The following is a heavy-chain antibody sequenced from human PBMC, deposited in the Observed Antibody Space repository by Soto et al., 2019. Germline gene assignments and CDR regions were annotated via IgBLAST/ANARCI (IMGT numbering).Heavy chain of an antibody. CDR2: ISSSSSYI. CDR1: GFTFSSYS. D-gene: IGHD1-26*01. Sequence: KSGGSLRLSCAASGFTFSSYSMNWVRQAPGKGLEWVSSISSSSSYIYYADSVKGRFTISRDNAKNSLYLQMNSLRAEDTAVYYCARVVFSGSYSYYYGMDVWGQGTTVTVSS. CDR3: ARVVFSGSYSYYYGMDV. J-gene: IGHJ6*02. V-gene: IGHV3-21*01.